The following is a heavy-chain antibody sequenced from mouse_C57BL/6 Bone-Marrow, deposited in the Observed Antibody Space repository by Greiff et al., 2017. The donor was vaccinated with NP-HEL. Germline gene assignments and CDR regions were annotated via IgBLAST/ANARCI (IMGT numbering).Heavy chain of an antibody. CDR1: GFTFSSYG. D-gene: IGHD1-1*01. J-gene: IGHJ4*01. CDR3: ARHYYYGKNAMDY. CDR2: ISSGGSYT. V-gene: IGHV5-6*02. Sequence: EVKLEESGGDLVKPGGSLKLSCAASGFTFSSYGMSWVRQTPDKRLEWVATISSGGSYTYYPDSVKGRFTISRDNAKNTLYLQMSSLKSEDTAIYYCARHYYYGKNAMDYWGQGTSVTVSS.